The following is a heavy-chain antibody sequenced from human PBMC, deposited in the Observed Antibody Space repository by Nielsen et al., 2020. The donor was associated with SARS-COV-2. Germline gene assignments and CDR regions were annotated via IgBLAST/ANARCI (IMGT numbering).Heavy chain of an antibody. Sequence: GESLKISCAASGFTFSSYSMNWVRQAPGKGLEWVSYISSSSSTIYYADSVKGRFTISRDNAKNSLYLQMNSLRAENTAVYYCARESVTGTDAFDIWGQGTVVTVSS. J-gene: IGHJ3*02. CDR1: GFTFSSYS. D-gene: IGHD6-19*01. CDR2: ISSSSSTI. V-gene: IGHV3-48*01. CDR3: ARESVTGTDAFDI.